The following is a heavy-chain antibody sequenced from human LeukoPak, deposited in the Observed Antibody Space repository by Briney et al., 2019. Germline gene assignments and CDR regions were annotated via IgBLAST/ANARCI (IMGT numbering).Heavy chain of an antibody. Sequence: PRGSLRLSCVASGFTFDEYGMSWVRQVPGKGLEWVSGINWNGGSTGYADSVKGRFTISRDNAKNSLYLQMHSLRAEDTALYWCARDPMVRGVIRSPFDIWGQGTMVTVSS. D-gene: IGHD3-10*01. J-gene: IGHJ3*02. V-gene: IGHV3-20*04. CDR3: ARDPMVRGVIRSPFDI. CDR1: GFTFDEYG. CDR2: INWNGGST.